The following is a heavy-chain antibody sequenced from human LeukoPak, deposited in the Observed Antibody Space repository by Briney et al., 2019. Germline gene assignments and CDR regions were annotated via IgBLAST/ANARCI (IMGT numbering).Heavy chain of an antibody. CDR2: ISAYNGNT. Sequence: ASVKVSCKASGGTFSSYAISWVRQAPGQELEWMGWISAYNGNTNYAQKLQGRVTMTTDTSTSTAYMELRSLRSDDTAVYYCARDGYDSRARGAFDIWGQGTMVTVSS. J-gene: IGHJ3*02. V-gene: IGHV1-18*01. D-gene: IGHD3-22*01. CDR1: GGTFSSYA. CDR3: ARDGYDSRARGAFDI.